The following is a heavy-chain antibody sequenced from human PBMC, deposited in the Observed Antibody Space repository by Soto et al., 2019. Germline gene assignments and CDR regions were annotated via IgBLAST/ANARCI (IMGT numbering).Heavy chain of an antibody. CDR1: GGSISSDDYY. CDR3: ARDRYYYDSSGYQKMDAFDI. CDR2: IYYGGST. D-gene: IGHD3-22*01. V-gene: IGHV4-30-4*01. J-gene: IGHJ3*02. Sequence: SETLSLTCTVSGGSISSDDYYWSWIRQPPGKGLEWIGHIYYGGSTYYNPSLKSRVTISVHTSKKQFSLKLSSVTAADTAVYYCARDRYYYDSSGYQKMDAFDIWGQGTMVT.